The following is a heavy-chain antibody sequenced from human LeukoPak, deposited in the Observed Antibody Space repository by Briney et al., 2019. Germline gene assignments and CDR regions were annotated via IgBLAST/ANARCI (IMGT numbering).Heavy chain of an antibody. CDR1: GGSISSYY. V-gene: IGHV4-4*07. Sequence: SETLSLTCTVSGGSISSYYWSWNRQPAGKGLEWIGRIYTSGSTNYNPSLKSRVTMSVDTSKNQFSLKLSSVTAADTAVYYCARDAVEYSYGYEYYFDYWGQGTLVTVSS. CDR2: IYTSGST. CDR3: ARDAVEYSYGYEYYFDY. J-gene: IGHJ4*02. D-gene: IGHD5-18*01.